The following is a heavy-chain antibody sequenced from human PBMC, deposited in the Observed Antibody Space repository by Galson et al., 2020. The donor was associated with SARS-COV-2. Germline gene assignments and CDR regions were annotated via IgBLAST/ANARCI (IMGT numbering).Heavy chain of an antibody. D-gene: IGHD3-10*01. CDR1: GYTFNGFY. V-gene: IGHV1-2*02. J-gene: IGHJ4*02. CDR2: IDPKSGDT. Sequence: ASVKVSCKASGYTFNGFYIHWVQQAPGQGLEWMGWIDPKSGDTNFAQKFQGRVTMTRDTPISTAYMELRSLRSDDTAVYYCAKTFYYGLGSYSFLDFRGQGTLVTVSS. CDR3: AKTFYYGLGSYSFLDF.